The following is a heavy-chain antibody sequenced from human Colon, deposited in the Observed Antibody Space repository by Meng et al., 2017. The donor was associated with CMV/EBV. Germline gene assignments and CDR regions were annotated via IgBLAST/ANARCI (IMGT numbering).Heavy chain of an antibody. V-gene: IGHV4-34*01. CDR1: GGSFSGYY. CDR2: INHSGST. CDR3: ARKPTGQFDY. Sequence: QVQLQESGPGLVKPSETLSLTCAVYGGSFSGYYWSWIRQPPGKGLEWIXEINHSGSTNYNPSLKSRVTISVDTSKNQFSLKLSSVTAADTAVYYCARKPTGQFDYWGQGTLVTVSS. J-gene: IGHJ4*02. D-gene: IGHD4-11*01.